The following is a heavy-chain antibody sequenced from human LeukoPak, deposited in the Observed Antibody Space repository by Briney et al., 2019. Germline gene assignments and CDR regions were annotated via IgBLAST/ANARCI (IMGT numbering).Heavy chain of an antibody. CDR1: GFSFSYYG. CDR3: AKRGVVIRVILVGFHKEASYFDS. V-gene: IGHV3-21*04. J-gene: IGHJ4*02. D-gene: IGHD3-22*01. CDR2: ISSSGSYI. Sequence: GGSLRLSCAASGFSFSYYGIHWVRQAPGKGLEWVSSISSSGSYIHYADSVKGRFTISRDNAMNSLYLQMDSLRAEDTAVYFCAKRGVVIRVILVGFHKEASYFDSWGQGALVTVSS.